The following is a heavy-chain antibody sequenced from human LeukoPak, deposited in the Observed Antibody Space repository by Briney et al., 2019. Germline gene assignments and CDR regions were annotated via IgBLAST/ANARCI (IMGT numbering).Heavy chain of an antibody. V-gene: IGHV4-59*01. CDR1: GGSISSYY. Sequence: SETLSLTCTVSGGSISSYYWSWIRQPPGKGLEWIGHIYYSGNTNYNPSLKTRVTISVDTSKNQFSLKLSSVTAADTAMYYCARAPTYYYDSSGYFDIWGQGTMVTVSS. CDR3: ARAPTYYYDSSGYFDI. D-gene: IGHD3-22*01. J-gene: IGHJ3*02. CDR2: IYYSGNT.